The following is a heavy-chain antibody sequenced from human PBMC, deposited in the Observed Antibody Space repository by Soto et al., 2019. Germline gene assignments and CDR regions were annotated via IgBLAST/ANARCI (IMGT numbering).Heavy chain of an antibody. CDR2: IIPIFGTA. CDR3: VRQNYYDSSGYYTSYWYFDL. Sequence: QVQLVQSGAEVKKPGSSVKVSCKASGGTFSSYAISWVRQAPGQGLEWMGGIIPIFGTANYAQKFQGRVTITADESTSTAYMELSSLRSEDTAVYYCVRQNYYDSSGYYTSYWYFDLWGRGTLVTVSS. J-gene: IGHJ2*01. D-gene: IGHD3-22*01. CDR1: GGTFSSYA. V-gene: IGHV1-69*01.